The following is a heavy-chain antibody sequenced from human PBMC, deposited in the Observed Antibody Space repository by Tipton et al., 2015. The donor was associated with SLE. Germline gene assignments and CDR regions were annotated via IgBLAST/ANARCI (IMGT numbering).Heavy chain of an antibody. Sequence: LSLTCAVYGGSFSGYYWSWVRQAPGKGLEWVSAISGSGGTTYYADSVKGRFTISRDNSKNTLYLQMNSLRAEDTAVYYCAKTLPTDYWGQGTLVTVSS. V-gene: IGHV3-23*01. CDR1: GGSFSGYY. J-gene: IGHJ4*02. CDR2: ISGSGGTT. CDR3: AKTLPTDY.